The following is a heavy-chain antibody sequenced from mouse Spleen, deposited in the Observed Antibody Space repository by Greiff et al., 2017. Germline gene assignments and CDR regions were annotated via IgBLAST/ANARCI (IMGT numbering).Heavy chain of an antibody. V-gene: IGHV1-77*01. CDR1: GYTFTDYY. CDR3: ARGSYYGNSSYFDY. J-gene: IGHJ2*01. Sequence: VQLQQSGAELARPGASVKLSCKASGYTFTDYYINWVKQRTGQGLEWIGEIYPGSGNTYYNEKFKGKATLTADKSSSTAYMQLSSLTSEDSAVYFCARGSYYGNSSYFDYWGQGTTLTVSS. CDR2: IYPGSGNT. D-gene: IGHD2-1*01.